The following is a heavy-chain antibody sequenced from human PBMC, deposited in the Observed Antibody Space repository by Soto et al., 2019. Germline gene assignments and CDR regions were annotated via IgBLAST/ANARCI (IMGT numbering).Heavy chain of an antibody. V-gene: IGHV4-30-2*01. J-gene: IGHJ5*02. CDR1: GGSISSGVYS. D-gene: IGHD2-21*01. CDR3: ARIPSP. CDR2: SSHSGST. Sequence: QLQLQESGSGLVKPSQTLSLTCAVSGGSISSGVYSCSWIRQPPGKGLEWIGYSSHSGSTYYNSSLKSRVTLSVDRSKNQFSLTLSSVTAADTAVYYCARIPSPWGQGTLVTVSS.